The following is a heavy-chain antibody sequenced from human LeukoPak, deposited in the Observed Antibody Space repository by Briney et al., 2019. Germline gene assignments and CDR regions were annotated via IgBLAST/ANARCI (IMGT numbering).Heavy chain of an antibody. CDR3: ARQGYCSSRSCYYGMDV. J-gene: IGHJ6*02. CDR1: GYSFSTHW. V-gene: IGHV5-51*01. CDR2: IYPGDSDT. Sequence: GESLKISCKGSGYSFSTHWIGWVRQMPGKGLEWMAIIYPGDSDTRYSPSFQGQVTISADKSICTAYLQWSSLKASDTAMYYCARQGYCSSRSCYYGMDVWGQGTTVTVSS. D-gene: IGHD2-2*01.